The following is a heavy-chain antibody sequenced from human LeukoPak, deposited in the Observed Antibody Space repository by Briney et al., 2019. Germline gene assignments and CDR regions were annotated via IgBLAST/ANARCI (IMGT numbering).Heavy chain of an antibody. CDR1: GFSFSSYE. CDR3: AREIPVAGKRSWFDP. D-gene: IGHD6-19*01. Sequence: GGSLRLSCAASGFSFSSYEMNWVRQAPGKGLEWVSYISASGTTIYYADSVKGRFTISRDNAKNSLYLYMNSLRTEDTAIYYCAREIPVAGKRSWFDPWGQGTLVTVSS. V-gene: IGHV3-48*03. CDR2: ISASGTTI. J-gene: IGHJ5*02.